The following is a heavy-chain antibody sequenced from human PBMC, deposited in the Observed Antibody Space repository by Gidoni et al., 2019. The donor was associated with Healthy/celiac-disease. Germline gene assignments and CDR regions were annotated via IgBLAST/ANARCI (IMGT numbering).Heavy chain of an antibody. Sequence: EVQLVESGGGLVKPGGSLSLSCAASGFSVSNAWMSWVRQAPGKGLEWVGRIKSKTDGGTTDYAAPVKGRFTISRDDSKNTLYLQMNSLKTEDTAVYYCTTEGYYGSGSYYNGDYWGQGTLVTVSS. D-gene: IGHD3-10*01. J-gene: IGHJ4*02. CDR1: GFSVSNAW. CDR3: TTEGYYGSGSYYNGDY. CDR2: IKSKTDGGTT. V-gene: IGHV3-15*01.